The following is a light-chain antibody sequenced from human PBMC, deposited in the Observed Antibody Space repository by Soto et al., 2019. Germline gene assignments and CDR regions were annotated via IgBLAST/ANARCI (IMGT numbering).Light chain of an antibody. CDR3: QQYHNWPPIT. J-gene: IGKJ5*01. Sequence: EIVMTQSPDTLFLSLGEGATLSCRASQSVSSHLAWYQHKPGQAPRLLIYGASTRASGIPARFSGSGSEPDFTLTISSLQSEDSAVYYCQQYHNWPPITSGQGTRPE. CDR1: QSVSSH. CDR2: GAS. V-gene: IGKV3-15*01.